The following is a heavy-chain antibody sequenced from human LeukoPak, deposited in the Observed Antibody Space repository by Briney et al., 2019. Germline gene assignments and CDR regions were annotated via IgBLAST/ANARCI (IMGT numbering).Heavy chain of an antibody. CDR2: ISYDGSNK. D-gene: IGHD2-8*02. Sequence: GGSLRLSCAASGFTFSSYGMHWVRQAPGKGLEWVAVISYDGSNKYYADSVKGRFTISRDNSKNTLYLQMNSLRAEDTAVYYCARGGLLGNYYMDVWGKGTTVTVSS. J-gene: IGHJ6*03. V-gene: IGHV3-30*03. CDR1: GFTFSSYG. CDR3: ARGGLLGNYYMDV.